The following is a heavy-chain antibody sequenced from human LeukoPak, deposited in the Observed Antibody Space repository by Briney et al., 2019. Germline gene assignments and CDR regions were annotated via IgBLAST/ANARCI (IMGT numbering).Heavy chain of an antibody. CDR2: ISYDGSNK. Sequence: GGSLRLSCAASGFTLSSYGMHWVRQAPGKGLEWAAVISYDGSNKYYADSVKGRFTISRDNSKNTLYLQMNSLRAEDTAVYYCAKMAQNFDYWGQGTLVTVSS. CDR1: GFTLSSYG. J-gene: IGHJ4*02. D-gene: IGHD5-24*01. CDR3: AKMAQNFDY. V-gene: IGHV3-30*18.